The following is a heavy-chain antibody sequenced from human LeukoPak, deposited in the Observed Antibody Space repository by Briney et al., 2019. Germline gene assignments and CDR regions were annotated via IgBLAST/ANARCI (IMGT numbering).Heavy chain of an antibody. CDR2: VYYSGNT. CDR1: GGSISTYY. CDR3: ASGQIVDDAFDI. D-gene: IGHD3-22*01. J-gene: IGHJ3*02. V-gene: IGHV4-59*01. Sequence: SETLSLTCTVSGGSISTYYWSWIRQPPGKGLEWIGYVYYSGNTNYNPSLKTRLTISIATSKNQFYLKMSSVTAADTAVYYCASGQIVDDAFDIWGQGTMVTVSS.